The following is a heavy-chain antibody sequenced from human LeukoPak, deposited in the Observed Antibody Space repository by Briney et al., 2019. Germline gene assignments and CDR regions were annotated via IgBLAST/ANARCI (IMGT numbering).Heavy chain of an antibody. CDR3: ARAGPWVNPDYYYYMDV. Sequence: GGSLRLSCAASRFTFSSYSMNWVRQAPGKGLEWVSSISSSSSYIYYADSVKGRFTISRDNAKNSLYLQMNSLRAEDTAVYYCARAGPWVNPDYYYYMDVWGKGTTVTVSS. D-gene: IGHD1-14*01. CDR1: RFTFSSYS. J-gene: IGHJ6*03. CDR2: ISSSSSYI. V-gene: IGHV3-21*01.